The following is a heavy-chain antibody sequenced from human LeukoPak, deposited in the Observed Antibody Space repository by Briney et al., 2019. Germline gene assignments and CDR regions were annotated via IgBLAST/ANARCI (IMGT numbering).Heavy chain of an antibody. CDR1: GFTFSSYS. CDR2: ISSSSSTI. Sequence: QSGGSLRLSCAASGFTFSSYSMNWVRQAPGKGLEWVSYISSSSSTIYYADSVKGRFTISRDNAKNSLYLQMNSLRDEDTAVYYCARKYYYDSSGYLRPGAFDIWGQGTMVTVSS. J-gene: IGHJ3*02. CDR3: ARKYYYDSSGYLRPGAFDI. D-gene: IGHD3-22*01. V-gene: IGHV3-48*02.